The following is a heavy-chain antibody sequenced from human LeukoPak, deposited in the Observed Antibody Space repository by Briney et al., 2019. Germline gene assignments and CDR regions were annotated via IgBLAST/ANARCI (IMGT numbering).Heavy chain of an antibody. J-gene: IGHJ3*02. CDR2: ISSSSSYI. V-gene: IGHV3-21*01. CDR1: GFTFSSYS. Sequence: GGSLRLSCAASGFTFSSYSMNWVRQAPGKGLEWVSSISSSSSYIYYADSVKGRFTISRDNAKNSLYLQMNSLRAEDTAVYYCAREGLERLRAFDIWGQGTMVTVSS. CDR3: AREGLERLRAFDI. D-gene: IGHD1-1*01.